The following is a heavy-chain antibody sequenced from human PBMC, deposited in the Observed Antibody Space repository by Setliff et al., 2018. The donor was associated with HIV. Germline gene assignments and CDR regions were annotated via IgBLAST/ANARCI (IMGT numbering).Heavy chain of an antibody. CDR1: GASINSYF. V-gene: IGHV4-59*01. CDR2: IYYTGST. J-gene: IGHJ3*02. Sequence: KPSETLSLTCTVSGASINSYFWSWIRQPPGKGPEWLGYIYYTGSTNYNPALESRITMSGDTSKNQFSLTLKSVNAADTGVYYCARGHCSSTSCYSYACDIWGQGTMVTVSS. D-gene: IGHD2-2*01. CDR3: ARGHCSSTSCYSYACDI.